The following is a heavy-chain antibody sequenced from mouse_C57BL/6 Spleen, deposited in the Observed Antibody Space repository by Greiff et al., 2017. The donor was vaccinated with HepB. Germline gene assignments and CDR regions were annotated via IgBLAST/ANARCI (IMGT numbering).Heavy chain of an antibody. D-gene: IGHD2-5*01. Sequence: EVQRVESGGGLVKPGGSLKLSCAASGFTFSSYAMSWVRQTPEKRLEWVATISDGGSYTYYPDNVKGRFTISRDNAKNNLYLQMSHLKSEDTAMYYCARDLPYSNYGYFDYWGQGTTLTVSS. CDR1: GFTFSSYA. CDR2: ISDGGSYT. J-gene: IGHJ2*01. CDR3: ARDLPYSNYGYFDY. V-gene: IGHV5-4*01.